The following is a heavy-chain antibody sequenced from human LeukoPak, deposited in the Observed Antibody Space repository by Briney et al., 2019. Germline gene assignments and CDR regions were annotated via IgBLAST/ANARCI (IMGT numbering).Heavy chain of an antibody. J-gene: IGHJ4*02. V-gene: IGHV4-30-4*01. CDR1: GGSISSADYY. CDR2: LYYSGST. CDR3: ARRQTGTSYFDY. D-gene: IGHD1-1*01. Sequence: PSQTLSLTCTVSGGSISSADYYWSWIGQPPGKGLEWIGYLYYSGSTNYNPSLKSRVTISVDTSKNQFSLKLTSVTAADTAVYYCARRQTGTSYFDYWGQGTLVTVSS.